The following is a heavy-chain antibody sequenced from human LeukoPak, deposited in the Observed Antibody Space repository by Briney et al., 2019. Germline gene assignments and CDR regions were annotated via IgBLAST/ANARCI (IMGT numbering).Heavy chain of an antibody. J-gene: IGHJ4*02. CDR3: ATTSSSWYSGLYGGLFY. D-gene: IGHD6-13*01. CDR2: ISGSGGST. Sequence: GGSLRLSCAASGFTFSSYAMSWVRQAPGKGLEWVSAISGSGGSTYYADSVKGRFTISRDNSKNTLYLQMNSLRAEDTAVYYCATTSSSWYSGLYGGLFYWGQGTLVTVSS. CDR1: GFTFSSYA. V-gene: IGHV3-23*01.